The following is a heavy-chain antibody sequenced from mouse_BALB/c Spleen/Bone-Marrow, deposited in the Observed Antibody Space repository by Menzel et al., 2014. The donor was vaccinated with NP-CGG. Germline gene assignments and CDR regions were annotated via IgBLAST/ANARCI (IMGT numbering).Heavy chain of an antibody. CDR3: ARFPIYYGNCGAMDY. CDR1: GYTFTSYW. CDR2: IAPGSGST. J-gene: IGHJ4*01. V-gene: IGHV1S41*01. D-gene: IGHD2-1*01. Sequence: DLVKPGASVKLSCKASGYTFTSYWINWIKQRPGQGLEWIGRIAPGSGSTYYNEMFKGKATLTVDTSSSTAYIQLRSLSSEDSAVYFCARFPIYYGNCGAMDYWGQGTSVTVSS.